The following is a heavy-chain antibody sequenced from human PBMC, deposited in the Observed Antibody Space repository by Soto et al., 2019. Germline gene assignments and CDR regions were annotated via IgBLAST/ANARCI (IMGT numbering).Heavy chain of an antibody. CDR3: ARDYPGGSYYDY. CDR1: GFVFTMYY. J-gene: IGHJ4*02. CDR2: ISDDGKIT. D-gene: IGHD1-26*01. V-gene: IGHV3-7*03. Sequence: GGSLRLSCAASGFVFTMYYMHWVRQVPGKGPEWVARISDDGKITTYVDSVKGRFTISRDNAKNSLYLQMNSLRAEDTAVYYCARDYPGGSYYDYWGQGTLVTVSS.